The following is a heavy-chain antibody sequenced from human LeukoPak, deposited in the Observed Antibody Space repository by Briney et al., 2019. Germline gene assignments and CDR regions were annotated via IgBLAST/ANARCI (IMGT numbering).Heavy chain of an antibody. Sequence: GGSLRLSCEVSGFSFSTYWMTWVRQAPGKGLEWVANINQHGSETYYVDSVKGRFIISRDNAKNSLFLQMDSLTGEDTAVYYCSRGGLYRYSGTSGDYWGQGTLVTVSS. D-gene: IGHD1-26*01. J-gene: IGHJ4*02. CDR3: SRGGLYRYSGTSGDY. CDR1: GFSFSTYW. V-gene: IGHV3-7*01. CDR2: INQHGSET.